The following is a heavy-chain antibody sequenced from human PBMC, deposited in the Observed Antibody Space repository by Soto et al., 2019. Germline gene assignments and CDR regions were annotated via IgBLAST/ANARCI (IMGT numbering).Heavy chain of an antibody. CDR1: CVSISRGGNY. D-gene: IGHD1-26*01. V-gene: IGHV4-31*02. Sequence: SETLSLTCCVSCVSISRGGNYWGWIRQHPGKGLEWIGYMHYDGSTFHNPSLQSRVTISSDTSKNQFSLKVRSVTATDTAVYYCARTKVGHSTPSDLWGQGTLVTDSS. J-gene: IGHJ4*02. CDR3: ARTKVGHSTPSDL. CDR2: MHYDGST.